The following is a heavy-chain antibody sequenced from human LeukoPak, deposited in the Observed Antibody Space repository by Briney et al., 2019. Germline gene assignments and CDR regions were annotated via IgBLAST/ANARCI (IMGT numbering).Heavy chain of an antibody. J-gene: IGHJ4*02. CDR1: GGSFSGYY. D-gene: IGHD3-10*01. Sequence: PSETLSLTCAVYGGSFSGYYWSWIRQSPGKGLEWIGEINHSGSTNYNPSLKSRVTISVDTSRNQFSLKLSSVTAADTAVYYCARGLWFRELPLDYWGQGTLVTVSS. CDR3: ARGLWFRELPLDY. V-gene: IGHV4-34*01. CDR2: INHSGST.